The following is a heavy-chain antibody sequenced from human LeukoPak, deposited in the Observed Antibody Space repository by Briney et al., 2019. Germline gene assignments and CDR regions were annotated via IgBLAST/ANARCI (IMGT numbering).Heavy chain of an antibody. CDR1: GFTFSSYW. J-gene: IGHJ4*02. V-gene: IGHV3-7*03. D-gene: IGHD6-13*01. CDR2: IKQDGSEK. CDR3: AKEFVSRSSLSLDD. Sequence: GGSLRLSCAASGFTFSSYWMSWVRQAPGKGLEWVANIKQDGSEKYYVDSVKGRFTISRDNAKNSLYLQMNSLRVEDTAVYYCAKEFVSRSSLSLDDWGQGTLATVSS.